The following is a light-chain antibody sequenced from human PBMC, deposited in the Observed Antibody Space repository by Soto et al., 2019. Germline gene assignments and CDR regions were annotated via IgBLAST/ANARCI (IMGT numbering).Light chain of an antibody. Sequence: QSALTQPASVSGSPGQSITISCTGTSSDVGSYNLVSWYQHHPGNAPKLMIYEDSKRPSGVSNRFSGSKSGNTASLTISGLQAEDEADYYCSSYTSSSTRVFGGGTKVTVL. J-gene: IGLJ2*01. V-gene: IGLV2-14*02. CDR2: EDS. CDR3: SSYTSSSTRV. CDR1: SSDVGSYNL.